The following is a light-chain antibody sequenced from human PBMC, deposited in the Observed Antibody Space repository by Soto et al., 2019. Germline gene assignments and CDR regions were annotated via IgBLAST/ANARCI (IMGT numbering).Light chain of an antibody. CDR3: GSYTSGNTLKV. J-gene: IGLJ1*01. V-gene: IGLV2-14*03. CDR1: SSDIARYNY. Sequence: SVLTQPASVSASPGQSITISCTGTSSDIARYNYVSWYQQHPGKAPKLMIYDVSNRPSGVSNRFSGSKSGNTASLTISGLQAEDEADNCCGSYTSGNTLKVFGSGTKVTDL. CDR2: DVS.